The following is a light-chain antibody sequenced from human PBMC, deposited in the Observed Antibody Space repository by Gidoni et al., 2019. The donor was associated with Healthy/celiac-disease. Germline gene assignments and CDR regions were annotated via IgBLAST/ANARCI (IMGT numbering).Light chain of an antibody. V-gene: IGLV3-1*01. CDR3: QAWDSGTVV. Sequence: SYELTQPPSVSVSPGQTASITCSGDKLGDKYACWYRQKPGQSPVLVIYQDSKRPSGIPERFSGSNAGNTVTLTISGTQAMDEADYYCQAWDSGTVVFGGGTKLTVL. CDR1: KLGDKY. J-gene: IGLJ2*01. CDR2: QDS.